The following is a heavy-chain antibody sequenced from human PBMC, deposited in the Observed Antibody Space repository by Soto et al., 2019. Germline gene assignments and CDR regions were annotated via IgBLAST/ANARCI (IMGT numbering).Heavy chain of an antibody. D-gene: IGHD6-13*01. CDR2: MISNRGSP. J-gene: IGHJ4*02. CDR3: AKHWGTPAPDDY. CDR1: GFAFHTYD. Sequence: EAHLLESEGGLVQPGGSLTLSCAGSGFAFHTYDMTWVRQAPGKGLEWVSMISNRGSPYYSGSVRGRFTISRDNSNSILYLQMNSLRADDTAIYLCAKHWGTPAPDDYWGQGTLVTVSS. V-gene: IGHV3-23*01.